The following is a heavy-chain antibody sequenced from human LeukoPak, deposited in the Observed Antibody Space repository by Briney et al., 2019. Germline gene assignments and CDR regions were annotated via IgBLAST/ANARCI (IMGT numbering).Heavy chain of an antibody. CDR3: ARDPSSSYYDFWSGYYNPWYFDY. D-gene: IGHD3-3*01. CDR2: ICRSGNTI. Sequence: HGGSLRLSRAASGFPFSDQHMSWIRQSPGKRLEWVSYICRSGNTIYYADSVKSRFTISRDNAKNSLYLQMNSLRAEDTAVYYCARDPSSSYYDFWSGYYNPWYFDYWGQGTLVTVSS. V-gene: IGHV3-11*01. J-gene: IGHJ4*02. CDR1: GFPFSDQH.